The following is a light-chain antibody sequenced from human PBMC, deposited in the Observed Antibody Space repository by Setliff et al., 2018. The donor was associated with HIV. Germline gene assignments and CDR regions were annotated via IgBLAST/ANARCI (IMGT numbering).Light chain of an antibody. CDR3: SSYTSITPLYV. Sequence: QSVLAQPASVSGSPGQSITISCTGTSSDVGTYNFVSWYQQHPGKAPKLMIYDVRNRPSGVSNRFSGSKSGNTASLTISGLQAEDEADYYCSSYTSITPLYVFGTGTRSPS. V-gene: IGLV2-14*03. J-gene: IGLJ1*01. CDR2: DVR. CDR1: SSDVGTYNF.